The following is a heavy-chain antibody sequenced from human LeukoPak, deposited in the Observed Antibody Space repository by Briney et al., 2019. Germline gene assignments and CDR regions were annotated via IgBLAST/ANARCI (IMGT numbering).Heavy chain of an antibody. J-gene: IGHJ4*02. CDR1: GFTFSGYA. CDR2: ISGSGGST. CDR3: AKDRCSGWCRDFDY. D-gene: IGHD6-19*01. V-gene: IGHV3-23*01. Sequence: TGGSLRLSCAASGFTFSGYAMSWVRLAPGEGLEWVSAISGSGGSTSYADSVRGRFTISRDNSKNTLYLQMNSLRAEDTAVYYCAKDRCSGWCRDFDYWGQGTLVTVSS.